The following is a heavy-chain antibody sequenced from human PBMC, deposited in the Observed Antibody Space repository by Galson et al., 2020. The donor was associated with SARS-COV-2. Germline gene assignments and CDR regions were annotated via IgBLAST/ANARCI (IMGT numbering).Heavy chain of an antibody. CDR2: ITVSGGGT. D-gene: IGHD3-16*01. V-gene: IGHV3-23*01. CDR1: GFTFNSYA. Sequence: GGSLRLSCAASGFTFNSYAMTWVRQAPGQGLEWVSTITVSGGGTYYADSVKGRFTISRDNSKNTLYLQMNSLRAEDTAIYYCATVAGVRRAYPSYYRLDAWGQGTTVTVSS. CDR3: ATVAGVRRAYPSYYRLDA. J-gene: IGHJ6*02.